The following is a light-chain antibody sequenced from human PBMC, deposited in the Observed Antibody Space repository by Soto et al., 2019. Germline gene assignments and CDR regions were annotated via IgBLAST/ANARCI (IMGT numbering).Light chain of an antibody. V-gene: IGKV3-15*01. CDR2: GAS. J-gene: IGKJ1*01. CDR1: QSVSSD. Sequence: EIVMTQSPATLSVSPGERGTLSCRASQSVSSDLAWYHQKHGQAPRXFIYGASTRATGIPARFSGSGSGTEFTLTINSLQSEDFAVYYCQQYNNWPRTFGQGTKVDIK. CDR3: QQYNNWPRT.